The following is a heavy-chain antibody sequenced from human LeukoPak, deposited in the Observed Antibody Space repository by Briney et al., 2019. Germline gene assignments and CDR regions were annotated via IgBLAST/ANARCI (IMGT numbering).Heavy chain of an antibody. Sequence: TLSLTCTVSGGSISSGSYYWSWIRQPAGKGLEWIGRIYTSGSTNYNPSLKSRVTISVDTSKNQFSLKLSSVTAADTAVYYCARDGGLVPHFDYWGQGTLVTVSS. D-gene: IGHD6-19*01. CDR1: GGSISSGSYY. J-gene: IGHJ4*02. CDR2: IYTSGST. CDR3: ARDGGLVPHFDY. V-gene: IGHV4-61*02.